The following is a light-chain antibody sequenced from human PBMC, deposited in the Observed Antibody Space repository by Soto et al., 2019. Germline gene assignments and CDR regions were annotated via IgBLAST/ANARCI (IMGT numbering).Light chain of an antibody. Sequence: QTVVTQEPSLTVSPGGTVTLTCASSTGTVTSGYYPNWFQQKPGQAPRTLIYSTPNKHSWTPARFSGSLLGGKAALTLSGVQPEDEAEYYCLLYYGGALVFGGGTKVTVL. CDR2: STP. V-gene: IGLV7-43*01. CDR1: TGTVTSGYY. J-gene: IGLJ2*01. CDR3: LLYYGGALV.